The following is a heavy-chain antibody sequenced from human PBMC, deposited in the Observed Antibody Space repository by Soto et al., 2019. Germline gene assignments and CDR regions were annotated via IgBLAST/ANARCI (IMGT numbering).Heavy chain of an antibody. V-gene: IGHV1-8*01. J-gene: IGHJ6*03. Sequence: QVQLVQSGAEVKKPGASVKVSCKASGYTFTSYDINWVRQATGQGLEWMGWMNPNSGNTGYAQKFQGRVTMTRNTSISTAYMELSSLRSEDTAVYYCERRLRGTIFGVVTTNPDMDVWGKGTTVTVSS. CDR1: GYTFTSYD. D-gene: IGHD3-3*01. CDR2: MNPNSGNT. CDR3: ERRLRGTIFGVVTTNPDMDV.